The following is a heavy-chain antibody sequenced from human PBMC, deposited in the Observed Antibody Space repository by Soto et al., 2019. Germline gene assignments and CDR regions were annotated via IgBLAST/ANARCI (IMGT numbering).Heavy chain of an antibody. J-gene: IGHJ4*01. D-gene: IGHD3-9*01. CDR2: IKKDGHEK. Sequence: EVHLVESGGGLVQPGGSLRLSCEASGFIFSHYLMSWVRQAPGKGLEWVANIKKDGHEKYYADSVKGRFAISRDDAKDSLYLQMDSLRVDDTATYYCSPWGILTGYDYWGQGTLVTVSS. CDR3: SPWGILTGYDY. V-gene: IGHV3-7*02. CDR1: GFIFSHYL.